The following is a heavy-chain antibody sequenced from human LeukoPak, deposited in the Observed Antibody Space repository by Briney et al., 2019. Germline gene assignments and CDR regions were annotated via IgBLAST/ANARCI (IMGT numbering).Heavy chain of an antibody. D-gene: IGHD2-2*02. CDR2: INHSGSS. CDR1: GGSFSGYY. V-gene: IGHV4-34*01. J-gene: IGHJ5*02. Sequence: SETLSLTCAVYGGSFSGYYWSWIRQPPGKGLEWIGEINHSGSSNYNPSLERRGTISVDTSKNQLSLMLRSVTAADAAVYYCASGLPLPPVVPAAIEVGYNWFDPWGQGTLVTVSS. CDR3: ASGLPLPPVVPAAIEVGYNWFDP.